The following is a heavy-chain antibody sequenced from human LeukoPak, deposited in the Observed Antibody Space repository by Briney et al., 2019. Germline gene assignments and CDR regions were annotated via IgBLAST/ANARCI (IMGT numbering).Heavy chain of an antibody. J-gene: IGHJ4*02. CDR3: ARVSKQGLNPAADSMGPFDY. Sequence: SETLSLTCAVSGGSFSGYYWSWIRQPPGKGLEWMGEMNHSGSTNYNPSLKSRVTISVDTSKNQFSLKLSSVTAADTAVYYCARVSKQGLNPAADSMGPFDYWGQGTLVIVSS. CDR1: GGSFSGYY. D-gene: IGHD2-2*01. V-gene: IGHV4-34*01. CDR2: MNHSGST.